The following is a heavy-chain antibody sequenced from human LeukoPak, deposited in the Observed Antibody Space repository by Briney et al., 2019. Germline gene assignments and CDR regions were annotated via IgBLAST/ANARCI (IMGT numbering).Heavy chain of an antibody. CDR2: IYYSGST. V-gene: IGHV4-59*12. Sequence: SETLSPTCTVPGGSISSYYWSWIRQPPGKGLEWIGYIYYSGSTNYNPSLKSRVTISVDRSKNQFSLKLSSVTAADTAVYYCARGATVVTHFESWGQGTLVTVSS. CDR1: GGSISSYY. J-gene: IGHJ4*02. D-gene: IGHD4-23*01. CDR3: ARGATVVTHFES.